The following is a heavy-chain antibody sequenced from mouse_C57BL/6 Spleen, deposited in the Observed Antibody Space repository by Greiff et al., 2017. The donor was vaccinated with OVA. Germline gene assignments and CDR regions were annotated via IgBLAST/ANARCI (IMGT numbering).Heavy chain of an antibody. J-gene: IGHJ2*01. Sequence: VQLQQSGPELVKPGASVKISCKASGYSFTSYSMHWVKQSHGQSLEWIGVINPNYGATSYNQKFKGKATLTVDQSSSTAYMQLNSLTSEDSAVYYCARRGDGYYIDYWGKGTTLTVSS. D-gene: IGHD2-3*01. V-gene: IGHV1-39*01. CDR3: ARRGDGYYIDY. CDR1: GYSFTSYS. CDR2: INPNYGAT.